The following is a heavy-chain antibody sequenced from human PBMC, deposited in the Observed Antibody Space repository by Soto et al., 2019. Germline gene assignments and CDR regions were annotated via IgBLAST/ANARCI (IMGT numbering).Heavy chain of an antibody. CDR1: GFSLSTSGMC. CDR2: IDWDDDK. CDR3: ARMHSDIVVVGGRGYGMDV. Sequence: SGPTLVNPTQTLTLTCTFSGFSLSTSGMCVSWIRQPPGKALEWLALIDWDDDKYYSTSLKTRLTISKDTSKNQVVLTMTNMEPVDTATYYCARMHSDIVVVGGRGYGMDVWGQGTTVTVSS. J-gene: IGHJ6*02. V-gene: IGHV2-70*01. D-gene: IGHD2-15*01.